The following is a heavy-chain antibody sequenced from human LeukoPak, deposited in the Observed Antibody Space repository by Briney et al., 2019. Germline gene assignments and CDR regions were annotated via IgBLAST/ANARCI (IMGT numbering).Heavy chain of an antibody. D-gene: IGHD2-2*01. Sequence: SETLSLTCTVSGGSISGYYWSWIRQTAGKGLEWIGRIYTSGSTNYNPSLKSRVTISVDTSKNQFSLKLSSVTAADTAVYYCARVPAATLYYYYYMDVWGKGTTVTVSS. CDR1: GGSISGYY. V-gene: IGHV4-4*07. CDR3: ARVPAATLYYYYYMDV. J-gene: IGHJ6*03. CDR2: IYTSGST.